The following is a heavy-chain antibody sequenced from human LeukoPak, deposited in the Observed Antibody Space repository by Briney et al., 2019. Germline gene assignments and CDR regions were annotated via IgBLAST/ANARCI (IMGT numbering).Heavy chain of an antibody. CDR1: GFTFSTYW. Sequence: GGSLRLSCAASGFTFSTYWMSWVRQAPGKGLEWVSSIAGSSGYISYADSVKGRFTISRDNAKKSLYLQMNSLRVEDTAVYHCARDLYRVYKGDYFDYWGQGTLVTVSS. D-gene: IGHD5/OR15-5a*01. V-gene: IGHV3-21*04. CDR2: IAGSSGYI. CDR3: ARDLYRVYKGDYFDY. J-gene: IGHJ4*02.